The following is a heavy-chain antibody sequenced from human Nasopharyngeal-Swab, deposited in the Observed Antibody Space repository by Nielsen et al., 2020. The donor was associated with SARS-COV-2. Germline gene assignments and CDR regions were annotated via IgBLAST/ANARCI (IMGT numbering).Heavy chain of an antibody. Sequence: GESLKISCAASGFTFSSYAMHWVRQAPGKGREWVAVISYDGGNKYYADSVKGRFTISRDNSKNTLYLQMHSRRAEDTAVYYCARGTPPRGYSYGYSYWGQGTLVTVSS. CDR1: GFTFSSYA. CDR2: ISYDGGNK. V-gene: IGHV3-30-3*01. D-gene: IGHD5-18*01. CDR3: ARGTPPRGYSYGYSY. J-gene: IGHJ4*02.